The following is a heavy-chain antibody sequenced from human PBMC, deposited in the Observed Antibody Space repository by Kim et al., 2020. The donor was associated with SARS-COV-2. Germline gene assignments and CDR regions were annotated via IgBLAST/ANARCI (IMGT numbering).Heavy chain of an antibody. Sequence: GGSLRLSCAASGFIFTDYGMHWFRQAPGQGLEWVAVVSHDGSHKYYADSLMGRFAISRDNSKNTMFLQMNSLRPEDTAVYYCAKQGSVASWDFDYWGQGTLVTVSS. J-gene: IGHJ4*02. CDR2: VSHDGSHK. D-gene: IGHD5-12*01. CDR1: GFIFTDYG. V-gene: IGHV3-30*18. CDR3: AKQGSVASWDFDY.